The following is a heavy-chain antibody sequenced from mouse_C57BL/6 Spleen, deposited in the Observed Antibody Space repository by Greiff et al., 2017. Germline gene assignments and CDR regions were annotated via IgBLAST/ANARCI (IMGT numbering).Heavy chain of an antibody. Sequence: QVQLQQPGAELVRPGASVKLSCKASGYTFTSYWMHWVKQRPIQGLEWIGKIDPSDSDTHYNQKFKDKATLTVDKSSSTAYMQLSSLTSEDSAVYCCARWRLYDYCFDYWGQGTTLTVSS. V-gene: IGHV1-52*01. CDR1: GYTFTSYW. CDR3: ARWRLYDYCFDY. CDR2: IDPSDSDT. D-gene: IGHD2-4*01. J-gene: IGHJ2*01.